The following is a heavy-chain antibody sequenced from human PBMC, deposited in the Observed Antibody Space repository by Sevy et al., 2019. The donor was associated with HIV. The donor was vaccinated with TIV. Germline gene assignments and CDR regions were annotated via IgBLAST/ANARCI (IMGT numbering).Heavy chain of an antibody. D-gene: IGHD3-22*01. V-gene: IGHV3-21*01. CDR2: ITDSSNYI. J-gene: IGHJ4*02. Sequence: GSLRLSCAASGFTFSTYNMNWVRQAPGKGLEWVSSITDSSNYIYHADSVKGRFTISRDNAKNSLYLQMNSLRAEDTAVYFCARDRRTLNYYGSSGYNYYFDYWGQGTLVTVSS. CDR3: ARDRRTLNYYGSSGYNYYFDY. CDR1: GFTFSTYN.